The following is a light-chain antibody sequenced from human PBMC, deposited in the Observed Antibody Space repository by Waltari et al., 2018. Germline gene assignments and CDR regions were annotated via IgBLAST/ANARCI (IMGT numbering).Light chain of an antibody. CDR1: QDIGSY. J-gene: IGKJ4*01. CDR2: DAS. V-gene: IGKV1-33*01. Sequence: DIQMTQPSSSLSAAVGDRVTITCQASQDIGSYLNWYQQKPGRATKLLIYDASNLEIGVPSRFSGSGSGTDFTFTISSLHPEDIGTYYCQHYGSLPSTFGGGTKVEIK. CDR3: QHYGSLPST.